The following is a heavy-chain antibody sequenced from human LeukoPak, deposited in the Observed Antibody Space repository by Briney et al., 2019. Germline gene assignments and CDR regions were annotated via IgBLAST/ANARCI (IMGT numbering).Heavy chain of an antibody. J-gene: IGHJ6*02. D-gene: IGHD6-13*01. V-gene: IGHV3-23*01. Sequence: GGSLRLSCAASGFTFSSYGMHWFRQAQGKGLEWVSPISGSGGSTYYADSVKGRFTISRDNSKNTLYLQMNSLRAEDTAVYYCRAAGILFGDFYYGMDVWGQGTTVTVSS. CDR1: GFTFSSYG. CDR3: RAAGILFGDFYYGMDV. CDR2: ISGSGGST.